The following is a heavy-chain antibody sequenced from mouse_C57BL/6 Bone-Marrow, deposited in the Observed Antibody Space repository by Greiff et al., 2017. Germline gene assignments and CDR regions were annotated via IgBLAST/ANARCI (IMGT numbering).Heavy chain of an antibody. CDR1: GFHIKDAY. V-gene: IGHV14-4*01. CDR2: IDPENGDT. D-gene: IGHD1-1*01. Sequence: EVQLVESGAALVRPGASVKLSCTASGFHIKDAYMHWVKQRPDQGLEWIGWIDPENGDTEYASKFQGKATITADTSSSTAYLQLSSLTSEDTAVYYCTTSLYDFYAMDYWGQGTSVTVSS. J-gene: IGHJ4*01. CDR3: TTSLYDFYAMDY.